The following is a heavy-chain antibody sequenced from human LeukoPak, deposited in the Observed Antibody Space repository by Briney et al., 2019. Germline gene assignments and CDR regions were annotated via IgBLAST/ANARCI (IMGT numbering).Heavy chain of an antibody. CDR3: AKADYDFWSGCLYYFDY. Sequence: PGGSLRLSCAASGFTFSSYAMSWVRQAPGKGLEWVSAISGSGGSTYYADSVKGRFTISRDNSKNTLYLQMNSLRAEDTAVYYRAKADYDFWSGCLYYFDYWGQGTLVTVSS. D-gene: IGHD3-3*01. V-gene: IGHV3-23*01. J-gene: IGHJ4*02. CDR1: GFTFSSYA. CDR2: ISGSGGST.